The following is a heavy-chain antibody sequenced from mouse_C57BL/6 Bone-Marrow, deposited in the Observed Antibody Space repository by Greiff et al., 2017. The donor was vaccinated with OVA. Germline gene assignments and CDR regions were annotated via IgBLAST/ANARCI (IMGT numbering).Heavy chain of an antibody. CDR3: TPGYDD. J-gene: IGHJ2*01. CDR2: IDPENGDT. Sequence: VQLKESGAELVRPGASVKLSCTASGFNIKDDFMHWVKQRPEQGLEWIGWIDPENGDTEYASKFQGKATITADTSSNTAYLQLSSLTSEDTAVYYCTPGYDDWGQGTTLTVSS. D-gene: IGHD2-2*01. CDR1: GFNIKDDF. V-gene: IGHV14-4*01.